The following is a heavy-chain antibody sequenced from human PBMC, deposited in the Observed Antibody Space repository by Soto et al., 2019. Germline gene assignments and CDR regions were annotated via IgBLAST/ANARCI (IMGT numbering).Heavy chain of an antibody. CDR1: GDTFISYG. CDR2: ISAYNGNT. V-gene: IGHV1-18*04. Sequence: QVQLVQSGAEVKKPGASVKVSCKASGDTFISYGISWVRQAPGQGLEWMGWISAYNGNTNYAQKLQGRVTMTTDTSASTAYMELRSLRSDDTAVYYCARDEGYSSSSLHWFDPWGQGTLVTVSS. J-gene: IGHJ5*02. D-gene: IGHD6-6*01. CDR3: ARDEGYSSSSLHWFDP.